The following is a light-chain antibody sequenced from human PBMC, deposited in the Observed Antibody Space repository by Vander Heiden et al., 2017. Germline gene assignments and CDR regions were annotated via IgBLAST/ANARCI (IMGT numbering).Light chain of an antibody. J-gene: IGLJ3*02. CDR2: DVS. CDR1: SSDVGGYNF. V-gene: IGLV2-14*01. CDR3: SSYTSISTVV. Sequence: QSALTQPASVSGSPGQSITISCPGTSSDVGGYNFVSWYQQHPGKAPKVMIYDVSNRPSGVSTRFSGSKSGNTASLTISGLQAEDEADYYCSSYTSISTVVFDGGTKLTVL.